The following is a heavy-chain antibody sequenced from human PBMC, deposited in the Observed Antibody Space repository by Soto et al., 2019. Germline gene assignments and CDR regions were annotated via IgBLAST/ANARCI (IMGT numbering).Heavy chain of an antibody. V-gene: IGHV1-18*01. CDR3: ARDLYYSSGRYFDHDAFDI. CDR1: GYNFTSYG. D-gene: IGHD6-19*01. Sequence: ASVKVSCKASGYNFTSYGISWVRQAPGQGLEWMGWISPHNDRTKYARRFQDRVTMTTETPTSTVYMELGSLRSDDTAVYYCARDLYYSSGRYFDHDAFDIWGQGTVVT. CDR2: ISPHNDRT. J-gene: IGHJ3*02.